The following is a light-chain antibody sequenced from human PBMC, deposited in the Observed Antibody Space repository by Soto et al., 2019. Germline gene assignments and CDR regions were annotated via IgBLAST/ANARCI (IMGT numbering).Light chain of an antibody. J-gene: IGKJ5*01. V-gene: IGKV3-20*01. CDR3: QQYAEGTPIT. CDR1: QDIXNR. CDR2: GES. Sequence: EIGLTQCACTLSLSPGERASLSCRASQDIXNRLAWYQPKAGQAPRIRSSGESSRATGIPERFSGSGSGKDFTLILSRLESDDFAPYYCQQYAEGTPITFGQGTRLEIK.